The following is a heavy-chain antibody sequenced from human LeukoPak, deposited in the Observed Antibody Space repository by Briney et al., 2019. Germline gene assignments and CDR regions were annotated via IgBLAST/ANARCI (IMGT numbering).Heavy chain of an antibody. J-gene: IGHJ5*02. V-gene: IGHV3-7*01. CDR3: ARVGGSYWGWFDP. CDR2: IKQDGSEE. Sequence: GGSLRLSCAPSGFTFSNSGMHWVRQAPGKGLEWVANIKQDGSEEYYVDSVKGRLTISRDNAKNSLYLQMNSLRAEDTAVYYCARVGGSYWGWFDPWGQGTLVTVSS. CDR1: GFTFSNSG. D-gene: IGHD1-26*01.